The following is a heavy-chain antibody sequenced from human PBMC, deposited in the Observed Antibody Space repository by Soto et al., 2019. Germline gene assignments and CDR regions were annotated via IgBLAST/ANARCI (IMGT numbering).Heavy chain of an antibody. CDR3: AREEVQWLIREKTTYYYYYYMDV. CDR1: GGSISSYY. Sequence: SETLSLTCTVSGGSISSYYWSWIRQPPGKGLEWIGYIYYSGSTNYNPSLKSRVTISVDTSKNQFSLKLSSVTAADTAVYYCAREEVQWLIREKTTYYYYYYMDVWGKGTTVTVSS. J-gene: IGHJ6*03. D-gene: IGHD6-19*01. CDR2: IYYSGST. V-gene: IGHV4-59*01.